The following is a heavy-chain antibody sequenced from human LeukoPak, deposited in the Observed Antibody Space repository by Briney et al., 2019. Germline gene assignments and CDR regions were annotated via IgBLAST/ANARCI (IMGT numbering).Heavy chain of an antibody. D-gene: IGHD4-17*01. CDR3: AKDIDYGDSVYYFDY. V-gene: IGHV3-23*01. J-gene: IGHJ4*02. CDR1: GITLCHYG. CDR2: ISGSGGST. Sequence: GSLKLSCAASGITLCHYGLGWVRQAPRKGVEWVPAISGSGGSTYYADSVKGRFTISRDNSKNTLYLQMNSLRAEDTAVYYCAKDIDYGDSVYYFDYWGQGTLVTVSS.